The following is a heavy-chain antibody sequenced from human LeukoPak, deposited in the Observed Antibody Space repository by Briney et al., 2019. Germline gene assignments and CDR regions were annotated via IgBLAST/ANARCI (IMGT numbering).Heavy chain of an antibody. J-gene: IGHJ6*03. CDR1: GFTFSSYA. Sequence: GGSLRLSCAASGFTFSSYAMNWVRQAPGKGLEWISSISGSGDNTYYADSVKGRFTISRDNSKNTLYLQMNSLRAEDTAVYYCARVPSSGWLDEFYMDVWGKGTTVTISS. CDR2: ISGSGDNT. D-gene: IGHD6-19*01. V-gene: IGHV3-23*01. CDR3: ARVPSSGWLDEFYMDV.